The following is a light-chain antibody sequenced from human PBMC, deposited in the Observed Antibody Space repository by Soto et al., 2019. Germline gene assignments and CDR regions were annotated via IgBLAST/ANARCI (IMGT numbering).Light chain of an antibody. V-gene: IGKV1-39*01. CDR3: QQTYSTPPT. CDR1: QTVSGY. J-gene: IGKJ1*01. CDR2: AAS. Sequence: DIQITQSPSSLSASVGDRVTLTCRASQTVSGYLNWYQQKAGLAPKLLIYAASSLQSGVPSRFSGSGSGTDFTLTISSLQPEDFATYYCQQTYSTPPTFGQGTKVDIK.